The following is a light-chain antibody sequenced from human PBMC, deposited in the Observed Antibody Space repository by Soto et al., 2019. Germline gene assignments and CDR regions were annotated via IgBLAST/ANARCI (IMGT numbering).Light chain of an antibody. CDR1: QSLLHITGETF. J-gene: IGKJ5*01. Sequence: DVVMTQTPLSLSVAPGQPASISCKSSQSLLHITGETFLFWYLQKPGQSPQLLIYEVSTRVSGVPDRFSGSGSGTVFTIEISRVETDDVGIYYWMQSTQLPPTFGQGTRLGIE. V-gene: IGKV2D-29*02. CDR2: EVS. CDR3: MQSTQLPPT.